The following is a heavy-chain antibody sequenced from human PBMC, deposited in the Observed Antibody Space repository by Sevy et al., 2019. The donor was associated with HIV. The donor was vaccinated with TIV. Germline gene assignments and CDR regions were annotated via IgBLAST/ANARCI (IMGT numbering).Heavy chain of an antibody. Sequence: GGSLRLSCAVSGFTVSSNYMTWVRQAPGKGLEWVSVIFSGGSTYYADSVKGRFTISRDNSRNTLSLQMNSLRAEDTAVYYCARGMILEGSWCGMDVWGQGTTVTVPS. D-gene: IGHD3-3*01. J-gene: IGHJ6*02. CDR2: IFSGGST. CDR1: GFTVSSNY. CDR3: ARGMILEGSWCGMDV. V-gene: IGHV3-53*01.